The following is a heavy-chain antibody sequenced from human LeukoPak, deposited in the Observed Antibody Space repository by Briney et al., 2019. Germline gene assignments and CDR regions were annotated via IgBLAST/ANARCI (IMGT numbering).Heavy chain of an antibody. Sequence: PGGSLRLSCAASGFTFSSYAMHWVRQAPGKGLEWVAVISYDGSNKYYADSVKGRFTISRDNSKNTLYLQMNSLRAEDTAVYYCARDTNYYDSSGYYPGYYFDYWGQGTLVTVSS. CDR2: ISYDGSNK. V-gene: IGHV3-30-3*01. CDR3: ARDTNYYDSSGYYPGYYFDY. CDR1: GFTFSSYA. D-gene: IGHD3-22*01. J-gene: IGHJ4*02.